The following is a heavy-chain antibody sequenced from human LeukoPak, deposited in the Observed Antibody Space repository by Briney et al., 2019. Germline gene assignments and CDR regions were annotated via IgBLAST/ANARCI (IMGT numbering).Heavy chain of an antibody. D-gene: IGHD4-17*01. Sequence: PGGSLRLSCAASGFTFSDSYMSWIRQAPGKGLEWVSYISSSGTSINYADSVKGRFTISRDNTKNSVFLQMNSLRAEDTAVYYCARDDGDYLAEDIQHWGQGTLVTVSS. CDR1: GFTFSDSY. CDR3: ARDDGDYLAEDIQH. CDR2: ISSSGTSI. V-gene: IGHV3-11*01. J-gene: IGHJ1*01.